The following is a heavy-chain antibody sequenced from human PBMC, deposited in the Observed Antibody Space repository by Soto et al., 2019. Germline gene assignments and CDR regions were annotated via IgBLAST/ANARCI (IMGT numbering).Heavy chain of an antibody. V-gene: IGHV4-34*01. CDR2: THPSGST. CDR1: GGSFSGYY. D-gene: IGHD3-9*01. J-gene: IGHJ4*02. CDR3: TRGRRITHFDLSRYLFDY. Sequence: SETLSLTCAVYGGSFSGYYWSWIRQPPGRGLEWIGETHPSGSTNYNPSLKSRVTISVDTSKNQFSLKLSSVTAAETAVYYCTRGRRITHFDLSRYLFDYWGQGTLVLVCS.